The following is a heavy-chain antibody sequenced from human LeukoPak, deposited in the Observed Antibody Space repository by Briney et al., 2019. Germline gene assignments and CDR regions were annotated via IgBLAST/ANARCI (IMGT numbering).Heavy chain of an antibody. CDR3: VYSSSWQGRGFDY. CDR2: IKQSGSEK. Sequence: GGSLRLSCAASGFTFSSYWMSWVRQAPGKGLEWVSNIKQSGSEKYYVDSVKGRFTISRDNAKNSLYLQMNSLRAEDTAVYYCVYSSSWQGRGFDYWGQGTLVTVSS. D-gene: IGHD6-13*01. V-gene: IGHV3-7*02. CDR1: GFTFSSYW. J-gene: IGHJ4*02.